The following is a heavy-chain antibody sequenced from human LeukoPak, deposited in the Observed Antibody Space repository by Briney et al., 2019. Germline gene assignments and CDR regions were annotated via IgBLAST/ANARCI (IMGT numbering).Heavy chain of an antibody. V-gene: IGHV3-11*01. D-gene: IGHD3-3*01. CDR2: ISSSGSTI. CDR3: ARDRLRIFGVVTYMFDY. CDR1: GFTFSDYY. J-gene: IGHJ4*02. Sequence: GGSLRLSCAASGFTFSDYYMSWIRQAPGKGLEWVSYISSSGSTIYYADSGKGRFTISRDNAKNSLYLQMHSLRAEDKAVYYCARDRLRIFGVVTYMFDYWGQGTLVTVSS.